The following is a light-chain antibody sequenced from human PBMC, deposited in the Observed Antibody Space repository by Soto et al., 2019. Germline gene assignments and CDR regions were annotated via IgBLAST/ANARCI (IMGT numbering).Light chain of an antibody. CDR2: DVS. J-gene: IGLJ1*01. CDR1: SSDVGAYNY. CDR3: CSYASSVANV. Sequence: QSALTQPASVSGSAGLSITISCTGSSSDVGAYNYVSWYQQYPGKAPKLMIYDVSNRPSGVSNRFSASKSGNTASLTISGLQAEDEADYYCCSYASSVANVFGTGTKVTV. V-gene: IGLV2-14*03.